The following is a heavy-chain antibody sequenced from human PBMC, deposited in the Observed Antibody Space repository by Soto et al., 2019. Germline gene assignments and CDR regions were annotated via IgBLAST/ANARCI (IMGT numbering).Heavy chain of an antibody. Sequence: ASVKVSCKASGYTFTSYGISWVRQAPGQGLEWMGWISAYNGNTNYAQKLQGRVTMTTDTSTSTAYMELRSLRSDDTAVYYCARHYGDYVKYYYMDVWGKGITVTVSS. D-gene: IGHD4-17*01. CDR2: ISAYNGNT. V-gene: IGHV1-18*01. CDR1: GYTFTSYG. CDR3: ARHYGDYVKYYYMDV. J-gene: IGHJ6*03.